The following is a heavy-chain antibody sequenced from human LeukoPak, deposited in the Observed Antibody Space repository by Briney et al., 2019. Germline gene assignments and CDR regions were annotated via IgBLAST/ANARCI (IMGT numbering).Heavy chain of an antibody. CDR3: ARDRSRDYYDSSGYYYFYAMDV. CDR2: ISSSSSYI. J-gene: IGHJ6*02. V-gene: IGHV3-21*01. CDR1: GFTFSSYA. Sequence: GGSLRLSCAASGFTFSSYAMSWVRQAPGKGLEWVSSISSSSSYIYYADSVKGRFTISRDNAENSLYLQMNSLRAEDTAVYYCARDRSRDYYDSSGYYYFYAMDVWGQGTTVTVSS. D-gene: IGHD3-22*01.